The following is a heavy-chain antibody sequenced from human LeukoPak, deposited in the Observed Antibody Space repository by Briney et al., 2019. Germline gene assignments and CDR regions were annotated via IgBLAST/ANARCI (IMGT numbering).Heavy chain of an antibody. Sequence: PSETLSLTCTVSGGSISSSSYYWGWIRQPPGKGLEWIGSIYYSGSTYYNPSLKSRVTISVDTSKNQFSLELSSVTAADTAVYYCASERIAAAIDYWGQGTLVTVSS. V-gene: IGHV4-39*01. CDR3: ASERIAAAIDY. D-gene: IGHD6-13*01. CDR2: IYYSGST. CDR1: GGSISSSSYY. J-gene: IGHJ4*02.